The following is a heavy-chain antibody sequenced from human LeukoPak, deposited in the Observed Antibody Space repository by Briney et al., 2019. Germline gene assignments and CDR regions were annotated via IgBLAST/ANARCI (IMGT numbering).Heavy chain of an antibody. CDR1: GYTFTGYY. V-gene: IGHV1-2*04. J-gene: IGHJ4*02. CDR2: INPNSGGT. Sequence: ASVKVSCKASGYTFTGYYMHWVRQAPGQGLEWMGWINPNSGGTNYAQKFQGWVTMTRDTSISTAYMELSRLRSEDTAVYYCARARRLGYCSGGSCSYYFDYWGQGTLVTVSS. CDR3: ARARRLGYCSGGSCSYYFDY. D-gene: IGHD2-15*01.